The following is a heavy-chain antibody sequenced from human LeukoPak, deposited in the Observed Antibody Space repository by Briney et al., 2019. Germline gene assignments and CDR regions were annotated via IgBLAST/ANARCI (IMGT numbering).Heavy chain of an antibody. V-gene: IGHV1-2*02. J-gene: IGHJ5*02. Sequence: ASVKVSCKASAYTFTAYYVHWVRQAPGQGLEWMGWINPNRGDTNFAQNFQGRVTMTRDTSISTVYMELSRLRSDDTAVYYCARVGQWLVENDWFDPWGQGTLVTVSS. CDR3: ARVGQWLVENDWFDP. D-gene: IGHD6-19*01. CDR1: AYTFTAYY. CDR2: INPNRGDT.